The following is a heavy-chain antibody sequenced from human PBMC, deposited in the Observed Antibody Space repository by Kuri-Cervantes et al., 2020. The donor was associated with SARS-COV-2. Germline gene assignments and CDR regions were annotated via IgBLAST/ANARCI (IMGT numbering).Heavy chain of an antibody. CDR3: ARASSSYAFDI. J-gene: IGHJ3*02. CDR1: GGSISSGSYY. V-gene: IGHV4-61*02. CDR2: IYTSGST. D-gene: IGHD6-6*01. Sequence: SETLSLTCTVSGGSISSGSYYWSWIRQPAGKGLEWIGRIYTSGSTNYNPSLKSRVTISVDTSKNQFSLKLSSVTAADTAVYYCARASSSYAFDIWGQGTMVTVSS.